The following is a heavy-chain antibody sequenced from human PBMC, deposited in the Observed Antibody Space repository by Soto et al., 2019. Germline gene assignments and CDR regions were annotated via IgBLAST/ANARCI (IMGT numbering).Heavy chain of an antibody. D-gene: IGHD2-15*01. CDR2: IKQDGSEK. CDR1: GFTFSSYW. J-gene: IGHJ6*02. CDR3: ARDPSVVVVAATPYYYYGMDV. Sequence: EVQLVESGGGLVQPGGSLRLSCAASGFTFSSYWMSWVRQAPGKGMEWVANIKQDGSEKYYVDSVKGRFTISRDNAKNSVYLQMNRLRAEDTAVYYCARDPSVVVVAATPYYYYGMDVWGQGTTVTVSS. V-gene: IGHV3-7*01.